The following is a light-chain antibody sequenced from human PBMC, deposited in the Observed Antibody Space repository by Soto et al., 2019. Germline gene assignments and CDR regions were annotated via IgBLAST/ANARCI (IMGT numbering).Light chain of an antibody. CDR1: QSISSY. Sequence: DIQMTQSPSSLSASVGDRDTITCRASQSISSYLNWYQQKPGKAPKLLIYAASSLQSGVPSRFSGSGSGTDFTLTISSQQPEDFATYYCQQSYSTPGAFGPGTKVDIK. CDR3: QQSYSTPGA. J-gene: IGKJ3*01. CDR2: AAS. V-gene: IGKV1-39*01.